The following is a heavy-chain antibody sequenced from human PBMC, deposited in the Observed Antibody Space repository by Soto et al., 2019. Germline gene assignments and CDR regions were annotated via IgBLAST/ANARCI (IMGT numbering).Heavy chain of an antibody. CDR1: GFGFSNYA. V-gene: IGHV3-23*01. CDR2: ISGSGSGDGT. CDR3: AKGIRARYYTLFDY. D-gene: IGHD3-3*01. Sequence: PGGSLRLSCAASGFGFSNYAMNWVRQAPGKGLEWVSAISGSGSGDGTYYADSVKGRFTISRDSSKNTLFLQMRSLRAADTAVYYCAKGIRARYYTLFDYPGQGVLVTLPS. J-gene: IGHJ4*02.